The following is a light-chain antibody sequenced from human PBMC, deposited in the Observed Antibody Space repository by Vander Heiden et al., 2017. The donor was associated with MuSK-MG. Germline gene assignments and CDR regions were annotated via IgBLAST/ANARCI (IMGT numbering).Light chain of an antibody. V-gene: IGKV3-20*01. CDR2: SES. CDR3: QQYDSSPLT. J-gene: IGKJ2*01. Sequence: EIVLTQSPGTLSLSPGERAPLPCKTSQSVGSTYLAWYKQRPVHAPRLLIYSESSRATGVPDRCSGSGSGTDFTLTIVRLEPEDFAVYYCQQYDSSPLTFGQGTKLEIK. CDR1: QSVGSTY.